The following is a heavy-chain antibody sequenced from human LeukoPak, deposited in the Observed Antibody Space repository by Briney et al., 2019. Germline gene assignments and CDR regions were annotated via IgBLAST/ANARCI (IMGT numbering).Heavy chain of an antibody. CDR1: RFTFSSYG. Sequence: PERSLRLSCAACRFTFSSYGMHWVRQDPGKELEWVAVISYDGSNKYYADSVKGRFTISRDNSKNTLYLQMNSLRAEDTAVYYCAKDLSIAAAGLDYWGQGTLVTVSS. V-gene: IGHV3-30*18. CDR3: AKDLSIAAAGLDY. D-gene: IGHD6-13*01. J-gene: IGHJ4*02. CDR2: ISYDGSNK.